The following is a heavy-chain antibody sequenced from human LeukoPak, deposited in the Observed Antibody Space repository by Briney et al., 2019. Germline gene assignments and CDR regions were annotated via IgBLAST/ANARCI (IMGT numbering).Heavy chain of an antibody. CDR1: GFTFSSYG. V-gene: IGHV3-30*02. J-gene: IGHJ6*03. D-gene: IGHD5-12*01. Sequence: GGSLRLSCAASGFTFSSYGMHWVRQAPGKGLEWVTFIRYDGSNKCYADSVKGRFTISRDNSKNTLYLQMKSLRAEDTAVYYCAKGGGYEAQYYYYYLDVWGKGTTVTISS. CDR2: IRYDGSNK. CDR3: AKGGGYEAQYYYYYLDV.